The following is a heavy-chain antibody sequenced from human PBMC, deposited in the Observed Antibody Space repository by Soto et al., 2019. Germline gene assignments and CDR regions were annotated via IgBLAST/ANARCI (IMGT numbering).Heavy chain of an antibody. V-gene: IGHV1-69*13. CDR1: GGTFSSYA. D-gene: IGHD5-18*01. CDR2: IIPIFGTA. J-gene: IGHJ6*02. Sequence: SVKVSCKASGGTFSSYAISWVRQAPGQGLEWMGGIIPIFGTANYAQKFQGRVTITADESTSTAYMELSSLRSEDTAVYYCATCRFCRYSYGHDYYYYYGMDVWGQGTTVTVSS. CDR3: ATCRFCRYSYGHDYYYYYGMDV.